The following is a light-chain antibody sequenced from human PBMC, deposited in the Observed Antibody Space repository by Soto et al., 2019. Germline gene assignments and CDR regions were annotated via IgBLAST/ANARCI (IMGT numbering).Light chain of an antibody. CDR3: QQYGASRGT. V-gene: IGKV3-20*01. J-gene: IGKJ4*01. Sequence: EIVLTQSPGTLSLSPGEGATLSCRASQTVSSNYLAWYQQKPGQAPRLLIYGASSRATGIPERVSGSGSGTDFILTISGLEPEDFAVYYCQQYGASRGTFGGGTKA. CDR1: QTVSSNY. CDR2: GAS.